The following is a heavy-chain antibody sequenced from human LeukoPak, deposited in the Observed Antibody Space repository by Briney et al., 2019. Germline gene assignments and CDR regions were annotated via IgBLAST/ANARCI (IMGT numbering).Heavy chain of an antibody. D-gene: IGHD2-2*01. CDR2: INPNSGGT. CDR1: GYTFTGYY. V-gene: IGHV1-2*02. CDR3: ALIPAATPYYYYYMDV. J-gene: IGHJ6*03. Sequence: ASVKVSCKASGYTFTGYYMHWVRQAPEQGLEWMGWINPNSGGTNYAQKFQGRVTMTRDTSISTAYMELSRLRSDDTAVYYCALIPAATPYYYYYMDVWGKGTTVTVSS.